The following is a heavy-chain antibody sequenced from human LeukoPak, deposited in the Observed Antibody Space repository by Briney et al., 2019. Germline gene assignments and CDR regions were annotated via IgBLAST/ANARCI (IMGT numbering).Heavy chain of an antibody. D-gene: IGHD3-16*02. CDR2: IYTSGST. CDR3: ARDNNVWGSYRKFDP. Sequence: NPSETLSLTCTVSAGSIISYYWSWIRQPAGKGLEWIGRIYTSGSTNYNPSLRSRVTMSVDTSKNQFSLNLSSVTAADTAVYYCARDNNVWGSYRKFDPWGQGTLVTVSS. V-gene: IGHV4-4*07. J-gene: IGHJ5*02. CDR1: AGSIISYY.